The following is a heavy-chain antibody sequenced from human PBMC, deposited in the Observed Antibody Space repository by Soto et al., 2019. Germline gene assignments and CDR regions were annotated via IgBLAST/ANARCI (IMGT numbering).Heavy chain of an antibody. CDR2: IHSSGST. D-gene: IGHD6-19*01. CDR3: ARVRAVAGTAMMDY. V-gene: IGHV4-4*07. Sequence: ASETLSLTCTVSGASMNSYHWSWIRQPAGKGLEWIGHIHSSGSTNYNPSLKSRVTMSVDTSKNQFSLRLMSLTAADTAVYYCARVRAVAGTAMMDYWGQGTLVTVSS. J-gene: IGHJ4*02. CDR1: GASMNSYH.